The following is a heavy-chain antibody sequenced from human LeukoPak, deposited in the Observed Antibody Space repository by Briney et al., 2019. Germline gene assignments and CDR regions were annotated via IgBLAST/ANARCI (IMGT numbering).Heavy chain of an antibody. Sequence: SGGSLRLSCAASGFTFSSSAMSWVRQAPGKGLEWVSAISGSGGSTYYADSVKGRFTISRDNSKNTLYLQMNSLRAEDTAVYYCAKVATGCSSSWYPIDPWGQGTLVTVSS. CDR2: ISGSGGST. J-gene: IGHJ5*02. CDR3: AKVATGCSSSWYPIDP. CDR1: GFTFSSSA. D-gene: IGHD6-13*01. V-gene: IGHV3-23*01.